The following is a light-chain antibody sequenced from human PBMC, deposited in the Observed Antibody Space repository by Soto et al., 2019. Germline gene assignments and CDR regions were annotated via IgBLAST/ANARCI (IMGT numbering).Light chain of an antibody. CDR3: CSYTGDDTLV. J-gene: IGLJ2*01. CDR2: EGS. V-gene: IGLV2-23*01. CDR1: SSDVGSYNL. Sequence: QSALTQPASVSGSPGQSITISCTGTSSDVGSYNLVSWYQQHPGKAPKLMIYEGSKRPSGVSNRFSGSKSGNTASLTISGLQPEDEADYYCCSYTGDDTLVFGGGTKLTVL.